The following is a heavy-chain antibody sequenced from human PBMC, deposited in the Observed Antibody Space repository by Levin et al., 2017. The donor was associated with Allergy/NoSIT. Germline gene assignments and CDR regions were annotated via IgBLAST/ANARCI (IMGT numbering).Heavy chain of an antibody. CDR1: GGTFSSYA. J-gene: IGHJ6*02. Sequence: GASVKVSCKASGGTFSSYAISWVRQAPGQGLEWMGGIIPIFGTANYAQKFQGRVTITADKSTSTAYMELSSLRSEDTAVYYCARDGPRGTGTSYYYYGMDVWGQGTTVTVSS. CDR2: IIPIFGTA. V-gene: IGHV1-69*06. D-gene: IGHD1-1*01. CDR3: ARDGPRGTGTSYYYYGMDV.